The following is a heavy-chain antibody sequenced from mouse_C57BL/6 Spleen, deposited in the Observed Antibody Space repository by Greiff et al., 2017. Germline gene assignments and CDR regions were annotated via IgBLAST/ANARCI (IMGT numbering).Heavy chain of an antibody. Sequence: QVQLQQPGAELVKPGASVKLSCKASGYTFTSYWMQWVKQRPGQGLEWIGEIDPSDGYTNYNQKFKGKATLTVDTSSSTAYMQLSSLTSEDSAVYYCASALGSSGYSWFAYWGQGTLVTVSA. CDR3: ASALGSSGYSWFAY. CDR2: IDPSDGYT. CDR1: GYTFTSYW. V-gene: IGHV1-50*01. D-gene: IGHD3-2*02. J-gene: IGHJ3*01.